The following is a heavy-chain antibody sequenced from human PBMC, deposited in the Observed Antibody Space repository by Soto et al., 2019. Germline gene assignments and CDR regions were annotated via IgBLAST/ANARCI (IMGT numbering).Heavy chain of an antibody. Sequence: SETLSLTCAVYGGSFSGYYWNWIRQPPGKGLEWIGEINHSGSTNYNPSLKSRVSISVDTSKNQFSLKLSSVTAADTAMYYCARGDAIATAGTDFDYWGQGTLVTVSS. CDR1: GGSFSGYY. CDR3: ARGDAIATAGTDFDY. V-gene: IGHV4-34*01. CDR2: INHSGST. D-gene: IGHD6-13*01. J-gene: IGHJ4*02.